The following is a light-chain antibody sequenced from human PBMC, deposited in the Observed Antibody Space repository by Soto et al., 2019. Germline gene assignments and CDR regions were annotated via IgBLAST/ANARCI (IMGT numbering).Light chain of an antibody. CDR2: TNS. CDR3: AAWDDSLNGLV. V-gene: IGLV1-44*01. J-gene: IGLJ1*01. CDR1: SSNIGSNT. Sequence: QSVLTQPPSASGTPGQRVTISCSGSSSNIGSNTVKWYQHLPGTAPKLLIYTNSQRPSGVPDRFSGSKSGTSASLAISGLQSEDEAYYYCAAWDDSLNGLVFGTGTKLTVL.